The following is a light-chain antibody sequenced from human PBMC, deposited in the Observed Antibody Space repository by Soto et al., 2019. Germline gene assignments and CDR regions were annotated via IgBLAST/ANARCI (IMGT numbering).Light chain of an antibody. CDR2: DVS. Sequence: QSVLTQPASVYGSPGQSITISCTGTSSDVGGYNYVSWYQQHPGKAPKLMIYDVSNRPSGVSNRFSGSKSGNTASLTISGLQAEDEADYYCSSYTSSSTPYVFGTGNKVTVL. J-gene: IGLJ1*01. CDR3: SSYTSSSTPYV. CDR1: SSDVGGYNY. V-gene: IGLV2-14*01.